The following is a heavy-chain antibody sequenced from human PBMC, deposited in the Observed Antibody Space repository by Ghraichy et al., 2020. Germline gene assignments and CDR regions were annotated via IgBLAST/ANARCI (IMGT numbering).Heavy chain of an antibody. J-gene: IGHJ5*02. V-gene: IGHV3-23*01. CDR2: ISGSGGST. CDR1: GFTFSSYA. CDR3: AKPPRRQTIFGVVRGVGFDP. Sequence: GGSLRLSCAASGFTFSSYAMSWVRQAPGKGLEWVSAISGSGGSTYYADSVKGRFTISRDNSKNTLYLQMNSLRAEDTAVYYCAKPPRRQTIFGVVRGVGFDPWGQGTLVTVSS. D-gene: IGHD3-3*01.